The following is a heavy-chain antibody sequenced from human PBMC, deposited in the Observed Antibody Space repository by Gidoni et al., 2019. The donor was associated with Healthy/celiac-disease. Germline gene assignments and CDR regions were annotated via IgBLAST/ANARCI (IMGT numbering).Heavy chain of an antibody. CDR3: GLVRAWYYGMDV. CDR2: INHSGST. CDR1: GGSFSGYY. Sequence: QVQLQQWGAGLLKPSETLSLTCAAYGGSFSGYYWSWIRQPPGKGLEWLGEINHSGSTNYNPSLKSRVTISVDTSKNQFSLKLSSVTAGDTAVYYCGLVRAWYYGMDVWGQGTTVTVSS. J-gene: IGHJ6*02. V-gene: IGHV4-34*01. D-gene: IGHD6-13*01.